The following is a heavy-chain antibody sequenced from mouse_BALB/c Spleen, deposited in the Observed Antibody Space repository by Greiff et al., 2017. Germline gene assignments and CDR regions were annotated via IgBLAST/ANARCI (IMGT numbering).Heavy chain of an antibody. J-gene: IGHJ2*01. CDR1: GYAFSSYW. V-gene: IGHV1-80*01. Sequence: VQLQESGAELVRPGSSVKISCKASGYAFSSYWMNWVKQRPGQGLEWIGQIYPGDGDTNYNGKFKGKATLTADKSSSTAYMQLSSLTSEDSAVYFCARIYGSRDYFDYWGQGTTLTVSS. CDR3: ARIYGSRDYFDY. CDR2: IYPGDGDT. D-gene: IGHD1-1*01.